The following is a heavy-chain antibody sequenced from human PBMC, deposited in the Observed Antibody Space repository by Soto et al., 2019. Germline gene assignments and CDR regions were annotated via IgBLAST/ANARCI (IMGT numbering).Heavy chain of an antibody. CDR2: IWYDGSNK. CDR1: GFTFSSYG. V-gene: IGHV3-33*01. CDR3: ARDRQGGWSNDAFDI. J-gene: IGHJ3*02. D-gene: IGHD6-19*01. Sequence: QVQLVESGGGVVQPGRSLRLSCVGSGFTFSSYGIHWVRQAPGKGLEWVAVIWYDGSNKEYADSVKGRFTISRDNSQSTLYLQINSLRAEDTAVYYCARDRQGGWSNDAFDIWGQGTMVTVSS.